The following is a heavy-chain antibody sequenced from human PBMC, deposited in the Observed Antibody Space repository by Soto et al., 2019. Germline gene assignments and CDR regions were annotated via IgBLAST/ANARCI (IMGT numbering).Heavy chain of an antibody. J-gene: IGHJ4*02. D-gene: IGHD3-9*01. Sequence: QVQVVQSRAEVKKPGASVKVSCKTSGYTFTDYDINWVRQATGQGLEWMGWVSPDSGNSGYAQQFQGRVTMTSDTSISTVYMELSNLRSADTAMYYCELTTGYWGQGTMVTVSS. CDR1: GYTFTDYD. CDR3: ELTTGY. CDR2: VSPDSGNS. V-gene: IGHV1-8*01.